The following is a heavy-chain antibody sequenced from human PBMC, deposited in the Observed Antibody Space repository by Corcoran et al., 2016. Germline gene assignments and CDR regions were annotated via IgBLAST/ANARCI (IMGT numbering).Heavy chain of an antibody. CDR2: INHSGST. Sequence: QVQLQQWGAGLLKPSETLSLTCAVYGGSFSGYYWSWIRQPPGKGLEWIGEINHSGSTNYNPSRKSRVTISVDTSKNQFSLKLSSVTAADTAVYYCARSTGITTSRLYYFDYWGQGTLVTVSS. V-gene: IGHV4-34*01. D-gene: IGHD3-3*01. CDR3: ARSTGITTSRLYYFDY. CDR1: GGSFSGYY. J-gene: IGHJ4*02.